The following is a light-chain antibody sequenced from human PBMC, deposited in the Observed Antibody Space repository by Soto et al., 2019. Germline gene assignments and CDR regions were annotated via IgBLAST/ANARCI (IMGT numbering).Light chain of an antibody. J-gene: IGKJ1*01. CDR3: QFYGDPPKT. Sequence: EIVLTQSQDTLSLSPGERATLSCRASQSVCNNFLAWYQQKPGQAPTLPIYDASSRASGLPDRFSGSGSETDFTLTVSRLEPEHFAVYYCQFYGDPPKTFGQGTKVDIK. V-gene: IGKV3-20*01. CDR1: QSVCNNF. CDR2: DAS.